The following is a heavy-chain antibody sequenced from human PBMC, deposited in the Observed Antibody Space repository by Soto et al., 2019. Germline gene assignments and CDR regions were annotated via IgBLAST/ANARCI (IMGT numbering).Heavy chain of an antibody. Sequence: GGSLRLSCAASGFAFSSHPMSWVRQAPERGLEWVSGISDGGDLTYNADSVKGRFTISRDNSKNTLFPQMNSLRAEDTAVYYCARRTFGTSRSFDIWGQGTMVTVSS. CDR2: ISDGGDLT. J-gene: IGHJ3*02. V-gene: IGHV3-23*01. CDR1: GFAFSSHP. D-gene: IGHD3-16*01. CDR3: ARRTFGTSRSFDI.